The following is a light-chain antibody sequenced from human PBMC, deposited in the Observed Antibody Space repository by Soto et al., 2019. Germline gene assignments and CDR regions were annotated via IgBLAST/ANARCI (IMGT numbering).Light chain of an antibody. CDR3: QKYNSAQLT. Sequence: DIQMTQSPSSLSASVGDRVTITCRASQCISNYLAWYQQKPGKVPKLLIYAASTLQSGVPSRFSGSGSGKDFPLTISSLQPEDVATYYCQKYNSAQLTFGPGTKVDIK. V-gene: IGKV1-27*01. J-gene: IGKJ3*01. CDR1: QCISNY. CDR2: AAS.